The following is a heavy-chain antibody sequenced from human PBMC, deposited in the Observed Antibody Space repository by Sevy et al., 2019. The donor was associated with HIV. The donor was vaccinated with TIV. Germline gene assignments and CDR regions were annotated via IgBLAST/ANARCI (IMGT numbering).Heavy chain of an antibody. CDR2: ISYDGSHK. V-gene: IGHV3-30*03. Sequence: GGSLRLSCAASAFTFSTYAMHWVRQAPGKGLEWVAVISYDGSHKYYADSVKGRFTISSDDSKSSLYLQMNTLRAEDTAVYYCARDAGYSVNWYPRFDPWGQGTLVTVSS. CDR3: ARDAGYSVNWYPRFDP. J-gene: IGHJ5*02. CDR1: AFTFSTYA. D-gene: IGHD6-13*01.